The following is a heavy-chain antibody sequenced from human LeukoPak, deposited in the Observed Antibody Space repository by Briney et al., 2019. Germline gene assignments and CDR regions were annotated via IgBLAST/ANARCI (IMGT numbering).Heavy chain of an antibody. CDR2: ISAYNGNT. V-gene: IGHV1-18*01. J-gene: IGHJ3*02. D-gene: IGHD2-21*01. Sequence: ASVKVSCKASGYTFTSYGISWMRQAHGQGIEWKGWISAYNGNTNYAQKLQGRVTMTTDTSTSTAYMELRSLRSDHTAVYYCARDLILAYCGGDCYSDAFDIWGQGTMVTVSS. CDR1: GYTFTSYG. CDR3: ARDLILAYCGGDCYSDAFDI.